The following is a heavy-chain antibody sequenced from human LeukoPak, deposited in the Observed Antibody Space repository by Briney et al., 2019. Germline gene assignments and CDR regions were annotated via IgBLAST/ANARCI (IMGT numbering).Heavy chain of an antibody. V-gene: IGHV3-23*01. CDR3: AKDFYSSGWNWFDS. J-gene: IGHJ5*01. Sequence: PGGSLRLSCAASGFTFSSYAMSWVRQAPGKGLEWVSSISGSGASTYYADSVKGRFTISRDNSKNTLHLQMNSLRADDTAVYYCAKDFYSSGWNWFDSWGQGALVTVSS. CDR1: GFTFSSYA. CDR2: ISGSGAST. D-gene: IGHD6-19*01.